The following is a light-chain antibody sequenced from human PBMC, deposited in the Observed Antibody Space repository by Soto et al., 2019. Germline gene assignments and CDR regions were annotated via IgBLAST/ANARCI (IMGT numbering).Light chain of an antibody. Sequence: DIQMTQVPSSLSASVGDRVTITCRASQRIRNFLSWYQQKPGKAPKLLIHVASTLQSGVPSRFSGSESGTEFTLTISSLQAEDSATYYCQQSYSTPYTFGQGTTVDIK. CDR3: QQSYSTPYT. J-gene: IGKJ2*01. CDR2: VAS. V-gene: IGKV1-39*01. CDR1: QRIRNF.